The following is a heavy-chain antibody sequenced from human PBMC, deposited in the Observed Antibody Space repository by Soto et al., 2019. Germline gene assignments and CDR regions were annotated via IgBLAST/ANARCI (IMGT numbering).Heavy chain of an antibody. J-gene: IGHJ4*02. CDR2: ISSTSDSI. V-gene: IGHV3-48*02. D-gene: IGHD4-17*01. CDR1: GFTFSSYG. CDR3: ARAALYGYDY. Sequence: GGSLRLSCAASGFTFSSYGMDWVRQAPGKGLEWVSYISSTSDSIYYADSVKGRFTISRDNAKNSLFLQMNSLRDEDTAVYYCARAALYGYDYWGQGTLVTVSS.